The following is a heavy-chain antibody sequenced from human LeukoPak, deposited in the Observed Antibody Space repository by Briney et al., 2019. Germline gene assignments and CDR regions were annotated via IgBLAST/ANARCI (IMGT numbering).Heavy chain of an antibody. J-gene: IGHJ4*02. Sequence: GAPVKVSCKASGGTFSSYAISWVRQAPGQGLEWMGGIIPIFGTANYAQKFQGRVTITADESTSTAYMELSSLRSEDTAVYYCARVDPYSGSYSSFDYWGQGTLVTVSS. D-gene: IGHD1-26*01. CDR2: IIPIFGTA. CDR3: ARVDPYSGSYSSFDY. CDR1: GGTFSSYA. V-gene: IGHV1-69*13.